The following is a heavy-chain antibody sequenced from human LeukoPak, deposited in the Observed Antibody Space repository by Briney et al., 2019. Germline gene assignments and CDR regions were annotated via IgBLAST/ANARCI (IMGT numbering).Heavy chain of an antibody. CDR1: GFTFSDYY. J-gene: IGHJ4*02. CDR3: ARDPSEKYNAFDY. V-gene: IGHV3-11*04. Sequence: SGGSLRLSCAASGFTFSDYYMSWIRQAPGKGLEWVSYISSSGSTIYYADSVKGRFTISRDNAKNSLYLQMNSLRAEDTAVYYCARDPSEKYNAFDYWGQGTLVTVSS. CDR2: ISSSGSTI. D-gene: IGHD1-1*01.